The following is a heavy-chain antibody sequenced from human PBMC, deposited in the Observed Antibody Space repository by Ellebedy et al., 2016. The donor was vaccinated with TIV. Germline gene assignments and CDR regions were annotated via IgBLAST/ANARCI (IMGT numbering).Heavy chain of an antibody. V-gene: IGHV1-46*01. CDR3: ARDFYGDSSGYTIDY. CDR2: INPSGGST. Sequence: ASVKVSCXASGYTFTSYDINWVRQAPGQGLEWMGIINPSGGSTSYAQKFQGRVTMTRDTSTSTVYMELSSLRSEDTAVYYCARDFYGDSSGYTIDYWGQGTLVTVSS. J-gene: IGHJ4*02. D-gene: IGHD3-22*01. CDR1: GYTFTSYD.